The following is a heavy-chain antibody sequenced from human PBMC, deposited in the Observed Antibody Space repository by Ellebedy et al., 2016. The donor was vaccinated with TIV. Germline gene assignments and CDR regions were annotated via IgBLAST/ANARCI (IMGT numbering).Heavy chain of an antibody. Sequence: PGGSLRLSCAASGFTFSNYAMNWVRKAPGKGLEWVSIIGGSGGDSHYADSVKGRFTISRDNSQSTLFLQVSSLRVEDTGTYYCAKIGVVANWYFDVWGRGTLVAVSS. CDR1: GFTFSNYA. CDR3: AKIGVVANWYFDV. V-gene: IGHV3-23*01. J-gene: IGHJ2*01. D-gene: IGHD2-15*01. CDR2: IGGSGGDS.